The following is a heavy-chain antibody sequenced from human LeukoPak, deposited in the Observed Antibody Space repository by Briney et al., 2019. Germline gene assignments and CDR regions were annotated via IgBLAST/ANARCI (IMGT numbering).Heavy chain of an antibody. CDR1: GGSFSGYY. CDR2: INHSGST. CDR3: ARVGYGDYRAYWYFDL. J-gene: IGHJ2*01. V-gene: IGHV4-34*01. Sequence: SETLSLTCAVYGGSFSGYYWSWIRQPPGKGLEWIGEINHSGSTNYNPSLKSRVTISVDTSKNQFSLKLNSVTAEDTAVYYCARVGYGDYRAYWYFDLWGRGTLVTVSS. D-gene: IGHD4-17*01.